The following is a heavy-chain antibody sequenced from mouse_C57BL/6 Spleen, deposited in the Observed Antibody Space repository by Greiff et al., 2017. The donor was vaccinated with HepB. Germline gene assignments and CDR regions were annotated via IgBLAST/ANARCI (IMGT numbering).Heavy chain of an antibody. Sequence: VQLKESGPELVKPGASVKMSCKASGYTFTDYNMHWVKQSHGKSLEWIGYINPNNGGTSYNQKFKGKATLTVNKSSSTAYMELRSLTSEDSAVYYCARRAYYYGSSPYYFDYWGQGTTLTVSS. CDR3: ARRAYYYGSSPYYFDY. CDR1: GYTFTDYN. CDR2: INPNNGGT. D-gene: IGHD1-1*01. V-gene: IGHV1-22*01. J-gene: IGHJ2*01.